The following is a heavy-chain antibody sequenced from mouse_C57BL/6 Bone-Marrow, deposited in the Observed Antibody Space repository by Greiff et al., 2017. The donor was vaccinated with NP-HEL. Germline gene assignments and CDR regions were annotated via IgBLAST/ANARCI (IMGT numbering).Heavy chain of an antibody. J-gene: IGHJ4*01. Sequence: QVQLQQSGAELVRPGASVTLSCKASGYTFTDYEMHWVKQTPVHGLEWIGAIDPETGGTAYNQKFKGKAILTADKSSSTAYMELRSLTSEDSAVYYCTRAIYYGNFYYYAMDYWGQGTSVTVSS. CDR2: IDPETGGT. CDR1: GYTFTDYE. V-gene: IGHV1-15*01. CDR3: TRAIYYGNFYYYAMDY. D-gene: IGHD2-1*01.